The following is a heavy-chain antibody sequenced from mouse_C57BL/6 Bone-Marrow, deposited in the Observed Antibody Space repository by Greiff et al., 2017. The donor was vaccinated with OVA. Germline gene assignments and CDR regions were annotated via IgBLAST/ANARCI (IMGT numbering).Heavy chain of an antibody. V-gene: IGHV1-18*01. CDR2: INPNNGGT. J-gene: IGHJ4*01. CDR1: GYTFTDYN. CDR3: ARWYDYVPYAMDY. Sequence: VQLQQSGPELVKPGASVKIPCKASGYTFTDYNMDWVKQSHGKSLEWIGDINPNNGGTIYNQKFKGKATLTVDTSSSTAYMQLSSLTSEDSAVYYCARWYDYVPYAMDYWGQGTSVTVSS. D-gene: IGHD2-4*01.